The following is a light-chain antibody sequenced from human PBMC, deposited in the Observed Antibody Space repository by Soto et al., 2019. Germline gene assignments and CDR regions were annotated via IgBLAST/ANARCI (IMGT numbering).Light chain of an antibody. CDR2: DAS. CDR1: QGISSA. CDR3: QQFNSYPPT. V-gene: IGKV1-13*02. J-gene: IGKJ5*01. Sequence: AIQLTQSPSSLSASVGDRVTITCRASQGISSALAWYQQKPGKAPKLLIYDASSLESGVPSRFSGSGSGTDFTLTISSLQPEDFATYYCQQFNSYPPTFGQGARLEIK.